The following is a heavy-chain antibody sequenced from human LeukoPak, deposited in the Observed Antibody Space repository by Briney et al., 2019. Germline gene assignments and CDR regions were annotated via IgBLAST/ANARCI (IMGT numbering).Heavy chain of an antibody. D-gene: IGHD3-10*01. V-gene: IGHV4-59*08. CDR2: IDYTGST. CDR1: GGSISIYS. Sequence: PSETLSLTCAVSGGSISIYSWSWIRQPPGTGLEWIGYIDYTGSTNYNPSLKSRLTISIDTSENQFSLKVSSVTAADTDVYYCARHHPGQSGSFDIWGQGTMVTVSS. CDR3: ARHHPGQSGSFDI. J-gene: IGHJ3*02.